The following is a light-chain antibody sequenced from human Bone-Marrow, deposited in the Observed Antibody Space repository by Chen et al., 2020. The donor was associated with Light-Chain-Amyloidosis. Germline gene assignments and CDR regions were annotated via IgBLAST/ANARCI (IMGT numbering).Light chain of an antibody. Sequence: SYVLTQPSSVSVAPGQPATIACGGNNIGSTSVHWYQQTPGQAPLLVVYDDSDRPSGIPERLSGSNSGNTATLTISRVAAGDEADYYCQVWDRSSDRPVFGGGTKLTVL. CDR2: DDS. CDR3: QVWDRSSDRPV. V-gene: IGLV3-21*02. CDR1: NIGSTS. J-gene: IGLJ3*02.